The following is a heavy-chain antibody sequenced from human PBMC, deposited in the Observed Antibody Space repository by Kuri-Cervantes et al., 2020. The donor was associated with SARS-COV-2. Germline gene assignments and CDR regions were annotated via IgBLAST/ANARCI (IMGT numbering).Heavy chain of an antibody. CDR3: ASYNWNFDTDY. CDR1: GFTFSSYA. J-gene: IGHJ4*02. CDR2: ISYDGSNK. V-gene: IGHV3-30-3*01. Sequence: GGSLRLSCAASGFTFSSYAMHWVRQAPGKGLEWVAVISYDGSNKYYADSVKGRFIISRDNAKNTLYLEMKSLRVDDTAIYYCASYNWNFDTDYWGQGILVTVSS. D-gene: IGHD1-7*01.